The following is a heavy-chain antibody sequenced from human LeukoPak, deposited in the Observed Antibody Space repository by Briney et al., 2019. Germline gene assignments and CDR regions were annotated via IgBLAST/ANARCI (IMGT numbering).Heavy chain of an antibody. CDR3: ARLSYYYDSSGYQIDY. V-gene: IGHV5-10-1*01. Sequence: GSLRISCQGSGSSFTIYWISWVRQLPGKGREWMGRIDPSDSYTNYSPSFQGHVTISAHKSISTAYLQWSSLKASDTAMYYCARLSYYYDSSGYQIDYWGQGTLVTVSS. CDR2: IDPSDSYT. CDR1: GSSFTIYW. D-gene: IGHD3-22*01. J-gene: IGHJ4*02.